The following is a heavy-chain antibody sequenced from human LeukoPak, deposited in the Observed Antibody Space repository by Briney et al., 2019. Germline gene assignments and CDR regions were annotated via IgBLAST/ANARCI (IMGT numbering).Heavy chain of an antibody. J-gene: IGHJ4*02. CDR3: AKDGVFDY. CDR1: GFTFSSYG. CDR2: ISYDGSNK. Sequence: PGGSLRLSCAASGFTFSSYGMHWVRQAPGKGLEWVAVISYDGSNKYYADSVKGRFTISRDNSKNTLYLQMNSLRAEDTAVYYCAKDGVFDYWGQGTLVTVSS. D-gene: IGHD3-10*01. V-gene: IGHV3-30*18.